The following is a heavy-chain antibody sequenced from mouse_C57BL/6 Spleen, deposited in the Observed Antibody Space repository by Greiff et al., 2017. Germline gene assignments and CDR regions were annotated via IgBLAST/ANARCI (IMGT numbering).Heavy chain of an antibody. CDR1: GYTFTDYY. D-gene: IGHD2-4*01. CDR2: INPYNGGT. Sequence: EVKLQQSGPVLVKPGASVKMSCKASGYTFTDYYMNWVKQSHGKSLEWIGVINPYNGGTSYNQKFKGKATLTVDKSSSTAYMELNSLTSEDSAVYYCAIYDYDEGYFDVWGTGTTVTVSS. CDR3: AIYDYDEGYFDV. V-gene: IGHV1-19*01. J-gene: IGHJ1*03.